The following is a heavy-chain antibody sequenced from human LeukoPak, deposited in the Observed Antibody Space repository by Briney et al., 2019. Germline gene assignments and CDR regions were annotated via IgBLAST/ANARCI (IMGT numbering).Heavy chain of an antibody. CDR3: ARGPDVGGYNYAPFDS. J-gene: IGHJ4*02. V-gene: IGHV3-53*01. Sequence: GGSLRLSCAASGFTFTSHYMNWVRQAPGKGLEWVSVIYAGGTTFSSDAVEGRFTMSRDTSKNMFYLQMNSLRAEDTAVYYCARGPDVGGYNYAPFDSWGQGTLVTVSS. D-gene: IGHD5-24*01. CDR2: IYAGGTT. CDR1: GFTFTSHY.